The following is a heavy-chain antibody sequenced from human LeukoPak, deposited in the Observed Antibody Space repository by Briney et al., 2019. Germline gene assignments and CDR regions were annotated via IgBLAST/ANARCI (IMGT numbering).Heavy chain of an antibody. J-gene: IGHJ4*02. D-gene: IGHD4-23*01. V-gene: IGHV4-34*01. CDR2: INHSGTT. Sequence: SETLSLTCAVYGESFSGFYWSWIRRPPGKGLEWIGEINHSGTTNYSPSLKSRVIISTDTSKNQFSVRLMSVTASDTAVYYCARGPSHGGKYRGFFDYWGQRTLVAVSS. CDR3: ARGPSHGGKYRGFFDY. CDR1: GESFSGFY.